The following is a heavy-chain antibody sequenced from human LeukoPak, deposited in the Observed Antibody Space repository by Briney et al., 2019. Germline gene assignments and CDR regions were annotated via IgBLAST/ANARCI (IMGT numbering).Heavy chain of an antibody. J-gene: IGHJ5*01. Sequence: SETLSLTCTVSGGSISSSNYYWGWIRQPPGKGLECIGSIYYSGSTFYNPSLKSRVTISVDTSKNQFSLRLSSVTAADTAVYYFVRILVGANDSWGQGTLVNVSS. CDR3: VRILVGANDS. D-gene: IGHD1-26*01. CDR2: IYYSGST. CDR1: GGSISSSNYY. V-gene: IGHV4-39*01.